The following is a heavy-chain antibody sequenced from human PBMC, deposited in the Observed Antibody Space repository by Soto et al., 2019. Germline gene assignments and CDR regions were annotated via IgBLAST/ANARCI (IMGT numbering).Heavy chain of an antibody. J-gene: IGHJ3*02. Sequence: GGSLRLSCAASGFTFSSYAMIWVRQAPGKGLEWVSAISGSGGSTYYADSVKGRFTISRDNSKNTLYLQMNSLRAEDTAVYYCAKDGSITYYDFWSGPDSFDAFDIWGQGTMVTVSS. D-gene: IGHD3-3*01. CDR1: GFTFSSYA. CDR2: ISGSGGST. V-gene: IGHV3-23*01. CDR3: AKDGSITYYDFWSGPDSFDAFDI.